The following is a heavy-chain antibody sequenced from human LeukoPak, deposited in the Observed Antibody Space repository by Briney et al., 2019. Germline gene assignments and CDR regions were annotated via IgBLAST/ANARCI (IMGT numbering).Heavy chain of an antibody. Sequence: ASVKVSCRASGYSFTSNYIHWVRQAPGQGLEWMGMIYPSDGSTSYAQKFQGRVTVTRDTSTSTVHMELSGLRSEDTAVYYCARDQEAFDYWGQGTLVTVSS. CDR1: GYSFTSNY. CDR2: IYPSDGST. V-gene: IGHV1-46*01. CDR3: ARDQEAFDY. J-gene: IGHJ4*02.